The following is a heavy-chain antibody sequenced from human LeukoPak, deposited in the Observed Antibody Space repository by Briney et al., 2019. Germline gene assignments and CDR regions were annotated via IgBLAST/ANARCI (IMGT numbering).Heavy chain of an antibody. CDR2: ISTSANTI. J-gene: IGHJ6*03. D-gene: IGHD3-16*01. CDR3: ARGGFAFYYYMDV. CDR1: GFTLSSFE. Sequence: PGGSLRLSCAASGFTLSSFEMNWVRQAPGKGLEWISYISTSANTIYYADSVKGRFTISRGNDKNSVYLQMNSLRAEDTAVYYCARGGFAFYYYMDVWGKGTTVTISS. V-gene: IGHV3-48*03.